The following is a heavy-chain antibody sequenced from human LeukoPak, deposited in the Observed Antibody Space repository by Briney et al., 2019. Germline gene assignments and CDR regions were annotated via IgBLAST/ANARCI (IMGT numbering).Heavy chain of an antibody. CDR3: ACNPWYLHFDS. CDR1: GGSIKSYY. D-gene: IGHD4-23*01. J-gene: IGHJ4*02. CDR2: TYYSGST. Sequence: SETLSVTCTVSGGSIKSYYWTWIRQPPGKGLEWIGFTYYSGSTTYSPSLKSRVTISIDASKSQFSLKLTSATAADTAIYYCACNPWYLHFDSWGQGALVTVSS. V-gene: IGHV4-59*01.